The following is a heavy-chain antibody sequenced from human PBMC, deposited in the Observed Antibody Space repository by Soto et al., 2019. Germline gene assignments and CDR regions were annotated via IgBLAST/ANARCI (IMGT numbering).Heavy chain of an antibody. CDR3: ARTRGYYDFWSGQRPIPNWFDP. CDR1: GGSISSYY. Sequence: SETLSLTCTVSGGSISSYYWSWIRQPPGKGLEWIGYIYYSGSTNYNPSLKSRVTISVDTSKNQFSLKLSSVTAADTAVYYCARTRGYYDFWSGQRPIPNWFDPWGQGTLVTVSS. D-gene: IGHD3-3*01. J-gene: IGHJ5*02. V-gene: IGHV4-59*12. CDR2: IYYSGST.